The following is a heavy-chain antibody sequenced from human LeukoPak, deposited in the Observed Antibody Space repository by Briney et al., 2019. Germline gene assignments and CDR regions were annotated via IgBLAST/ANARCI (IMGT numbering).Heavy chain of an antibody. Sequence: GGSLRLSCAASGFTFSSYWMHRVRQAPGKGLVWVSRINSDGSSTSHADSVKGRFTISRDNAKNTLYLQMNSLRAEDTAVYYCARVEYYYDSSGYYYWGQGTLVTVSS. CDR2: INSDGSST. D-gene: IGHD3-22*01. V-gene: IGHV3-74*01. J-gene: IGHJ4*02. CDR1: GFTFSSYW. CDR3: ARVEYYYDSSGYYY.